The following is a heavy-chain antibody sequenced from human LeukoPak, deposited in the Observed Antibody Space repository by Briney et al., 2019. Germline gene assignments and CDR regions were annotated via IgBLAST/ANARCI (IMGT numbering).Heavy chain of an antibody. CDR3: AREQDTYYYDSSNPTSDSGAFDI. J-gene: IGHJ3*02. Sequence: GGSLRLSCAAPGFNVSSNYISSVRQAPRKGMEWVSVIYRGGSKYYADSVKCRFTISRDNSKNTLYLQMNSLRAEDTAVYYCAREQDTYYYDSSNPTSDSGAFDIWGQGTMVTVSS. CDR2: IYRGGSK. CDR1: GFNVSSNY. D-gene: IGHD3-22*01. V-gene: IGHV3-66*01.